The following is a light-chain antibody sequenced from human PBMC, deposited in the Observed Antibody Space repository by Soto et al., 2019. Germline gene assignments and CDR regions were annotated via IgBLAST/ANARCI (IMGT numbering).Light chain of an antibody. CDR1: SSDVGGYNY. J-gene: IGLJ1*01. V-gene: IGLV2-11*01. Sequence: QYALTQPRSVSGSPGQSVTISCTGTSSDVGGYNYVSWYQQHPGKAPKLMIYDVTKRPSGAPDRFSGSKSANTASLTISGLQADDEADYYCLSYAGSSTRVFGTGTKLTVL. CDR3: LSYAGSSTRV. CDR2: DVT.